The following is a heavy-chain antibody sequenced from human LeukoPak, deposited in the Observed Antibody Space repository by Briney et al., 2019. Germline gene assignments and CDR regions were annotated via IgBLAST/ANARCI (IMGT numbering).Heavy chain of an antibody. Sequence: KPSETLSLTCTVSGGSISSNYWNWIRQPPGKGLEWIAYIYYSGSTNHNPSLKSRVTISVDTSKNQFSLKLSSMTAADTAVYYCARDLSSSSSMDVWGKGTTVTVSS. D-gene: IGHD6-6*01. CDR2: IYYSGST. CDR1: GGSISSNY. V-gene: IGHV4-59*01. CDR3: ARDLSSSSSMDV. J-gene: IGHJ6*04.